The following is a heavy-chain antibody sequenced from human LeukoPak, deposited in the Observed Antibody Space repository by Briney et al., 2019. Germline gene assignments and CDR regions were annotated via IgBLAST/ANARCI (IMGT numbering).Heavy chain of an antibody. Sequence: GGSLRLSCAASGFTFSGYSMNWVRQAPGKGLEWVSSISSSSSYIYYADSVKGRFTISRDNAKNYLYLQMNSLRAEDTAVYYCARDLRPYCSGGSCSGDYWGQGTLVTVSS. V-gene: IGHV3-21*01. J-gene: IGHJ4*02. D-gene: IGHD2-15*01. CDR1: GFTFSGYS. CDR3: ARDLRPYCSGGSCSGDY. CDR2: ISSSSSYI.